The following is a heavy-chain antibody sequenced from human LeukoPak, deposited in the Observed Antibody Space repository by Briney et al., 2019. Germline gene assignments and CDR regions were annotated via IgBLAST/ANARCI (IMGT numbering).Heavy chain of an antibody. V-gene: IGHV1-69*04. CDR3: ARDMAYYYYYFDY. CDR1: GYSFTSYA. Sequence: KISCKGSGYSFTSYAISWVRQAPGQGPEWMGRIIPILGIANYAQKFQGRVTITADKSTSTAYMELSSLRSEDTAVYYCARDMAYYYYYFDYWGQGTLVTVSS. D-gene: IGHD3-10*01. J-gene: IGHJ4*02. CDR2: IIPILGIA.